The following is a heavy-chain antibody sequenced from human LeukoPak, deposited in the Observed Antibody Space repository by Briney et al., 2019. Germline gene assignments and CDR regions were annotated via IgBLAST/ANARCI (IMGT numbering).Heavy chain of an antibody. J-gene: IGHJ4*02. Sequence: PGGSLRLSCTASGFSVSSNYMSWVRQAPGKGLEWVSVMFASGSTYYADSVKGRFTISRDNSKNTLYLQMKSLRAEDTAVYYCARERSLEIAVAGTIFDYWGQGTLVTVSS. V-gene: IGHV3-66*01. D-gene: IGHD6-19*01. CDR3: ARERSLEIAVAGTIFDY. CDR1: GFSVSSNY. CDR2: MFASGST.